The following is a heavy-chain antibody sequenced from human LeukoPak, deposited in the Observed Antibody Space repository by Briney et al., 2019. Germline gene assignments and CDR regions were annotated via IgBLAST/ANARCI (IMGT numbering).Heavy chain of an antibody. CDR3: ARENDQGFDY. V-gene: IGHV3-21*01. CDR1: GFTFSNYT. J-gene: IGHJ4*02. Sequence: GGSLRLSCAASGFTFSNYTMNWVRQAPGKGLEWVSSFGTRSSSIYYAHSVTGRFIVSRDNAKNSLFLQMNSLRAEDTAVYYCARENDQGFDYWGQGTLVTVSS. CDR2: FGTRSSSI. D-gene: IGHD3-16*01.